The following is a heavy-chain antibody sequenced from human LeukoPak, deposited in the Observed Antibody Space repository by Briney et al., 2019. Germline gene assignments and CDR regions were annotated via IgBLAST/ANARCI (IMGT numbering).Heavy chain of an antibody. CDR2: IYYSGST. Sequence: PSETLSLTCTVSGGSISSYYWSWIRQPPGKGLEWIGYIYYSGSTNYNPSLKSRVTISVDTSKNQFSLKLSSVTAADPAVYYCARGKYCGGDCYFDYWGQGTLVTVSS. CDR1: GGSISSYY. CDR3: ARGKYCGGDCYFDY. D-gene: IGHD2-21*02. V-gene: IGHV4-59*01. J-gene: IGHJ4*02.